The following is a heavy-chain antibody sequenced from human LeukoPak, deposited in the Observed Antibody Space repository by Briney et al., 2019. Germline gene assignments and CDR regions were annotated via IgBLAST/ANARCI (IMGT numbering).Heavy chain of an antibody. CDR3: ARVGGRSGGSYFGY. CDR1: GGSISSSSYY. J-gene: IGHJ4*02. V-gene: IGHV4-39*07. D-gene: IGHD1-26*01. CDR2: IYYSGST. Sequence: SETLSLTCTVSGGSISSSSYYWGWIRQPPGKGLEWIGSIYYSGSTYYNPSLKSRVTISVDTSKNQFSLQLNSVTPEDTAVYYCARVGGRSGGSYFGYWGQGTLVTVSS.